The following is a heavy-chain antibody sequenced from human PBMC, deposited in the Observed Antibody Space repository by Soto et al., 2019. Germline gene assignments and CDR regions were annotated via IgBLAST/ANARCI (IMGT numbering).Heavy chain of an antibody. V-gene: IGHV1-24*01. Sequence: GASVKVSCKASGYTFTSYYMHWVRQAPGKGLEWMGGFDPEDGETIYAQKFQGRVTMTEDTSTDTAYMELSSLRSEDTAVYYCATDITDYWGQGTLVTVSS. CDR2: FDPEDGET. J-gene: IGHJ4*02. CDR3: ATDITDY. D-gene: IGHD1-20*01. CDR1: GYTFTSYY.